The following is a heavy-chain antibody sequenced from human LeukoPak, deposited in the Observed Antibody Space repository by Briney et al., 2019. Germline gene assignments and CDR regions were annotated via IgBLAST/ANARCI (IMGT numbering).Heavy chain of an antibody. D-gene: IGHD3-10*01. CDR3: ATPRGDYYYGMDI. CDR2: VNSDGSNT. CDR1: GFTFSNYW. J-gene: IGHJ6*02. Sequence: GGSLRLSCAASGFTFSNYWMHWVRQAPGKGLVWVSRVNSDGSNTYYADSVKGRFTISRDNAKNTLYLQMNSLRAEDTAVYYCATPRGDYYYGMDIWGLGTTVTVSS. V-gene: IGHV3-74*01.